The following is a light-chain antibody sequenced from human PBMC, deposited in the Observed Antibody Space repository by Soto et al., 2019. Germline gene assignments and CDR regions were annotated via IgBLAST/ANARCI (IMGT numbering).Light chain of an antibody. CDR3: QQYNNWPPLT. V-gene: IGKV3-15*01. CDR1: QSVTSN. Sequence: EIVMSQSPATLFVSPGERATLSCRASQSVTSNLAWYQQKPGQAPKLLIYGAYTRATGVPARFSGRGSGTEFTLTISSLKSEDVAIYYCQQYNNWPPLTFGGGTKVDIK. CDR2: GAY. J-gene: IGKJ4*01.